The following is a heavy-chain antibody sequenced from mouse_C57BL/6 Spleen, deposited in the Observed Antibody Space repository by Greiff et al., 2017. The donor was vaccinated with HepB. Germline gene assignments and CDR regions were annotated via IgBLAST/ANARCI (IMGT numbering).Heavy chain of an antibody. V-gene: IGHV5-17*01. D-gene: IGHD1-1*01. J-gene: IGHJ2*01. CDR3: ARGNYGSSDYFDY. CDR2: ISSGSSTI. Sequence: EVKLVESGGGLVKPGGSLKLSCAASGFTFSDYGMHWVRQAPEKGLEWVAYISSGSSTIYYADTVKGRFTISRDNAKNTLFLQMTSLRSEDTAMYYYARGNYGSSDYFDYWGQGTTLTVSS. CDR1: GFTFSDYG.